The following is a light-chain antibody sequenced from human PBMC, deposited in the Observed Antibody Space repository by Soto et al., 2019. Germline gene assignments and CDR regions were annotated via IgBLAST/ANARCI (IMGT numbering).Light chain of an antibody. Sequence: EIVLTQSPGTLSVSPGERATLSCRASQSVSSNFLAWYQQKPGQAPRLLIYNASNRATGIPDRFSGSGSGTDFTLTISRLEPEDFAVYYCQQYGSSPRTFGQGTKVDIK. CDR2: NAS. V-gene: IGKV3-20*01. CDR1: QSVSSNF. J-gene: IGKJ1*01. CDR3: QQYGSSPRT.